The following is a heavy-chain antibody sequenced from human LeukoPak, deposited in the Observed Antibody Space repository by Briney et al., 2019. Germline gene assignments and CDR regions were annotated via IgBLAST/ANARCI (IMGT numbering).Heavy chain of an antibody. CDR1: GYTFTSYD. V-gene: IGHV1-8*03. CDR2: INTNSGNT. J-gene: IGHJ4*02. CDR3: ARGIAAEE. Sequence: ASVKVSCKASGYTFTSYDINWVRQAPGQGLEWVGWINTNSGNTNFAQKFQGRVTLTRNTSINTAYMELSSLRSEDTAVYYCARGIAAEEWGQGTLVTVSS. D-gene: IGHD6-13*01.